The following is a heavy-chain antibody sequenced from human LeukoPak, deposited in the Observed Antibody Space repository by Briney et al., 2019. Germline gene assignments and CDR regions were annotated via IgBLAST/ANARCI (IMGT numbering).Heavy chain of an antibody. J-gene: IGHJ4*02. D-gene: IGHD3-3*01. CDR3: ARTQYYDFSLGY. CDR1: GFTFSSYA. CDR2: ISYDGSNN. V-gene: IGHV3-30-3*01. Sequence: GGSLRLSCAASGFTFSSYAMHWVRQAPGKGLEWVAVISYDGSNNYYADSVKGRFTISRDNSKNTLYLQMNSLRAEDTAVYYCARTQYYDFSLGYWGQGTLVTVSS.